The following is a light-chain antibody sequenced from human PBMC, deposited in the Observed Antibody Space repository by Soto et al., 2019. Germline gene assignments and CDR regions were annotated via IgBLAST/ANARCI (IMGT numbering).Light chain of an antibody. J-gene: IGKJ1*01. CDR2: DAS. CDR1: QSISSW. CDR3: QQYNSYSRT. V-gene: IGKV1-5*01. Sequence: IKMTQSPSTLSAYVGDRVTITCRASQSISSWLAWYQQKPGKAPKVLIYDASSLESGVPSRFSGSGSGTEFTLTISSLQPDDFATYYCQQYNSYSRTFGQGTMVDIK.